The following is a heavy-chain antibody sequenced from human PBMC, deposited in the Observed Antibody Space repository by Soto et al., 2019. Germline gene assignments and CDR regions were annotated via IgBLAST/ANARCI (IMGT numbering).Heavy chain of an antibody. CDR2: IFHTGNT. Sequence: SETLSLTCTVSGDSFSSYYRTWIRQPPGKRLEWVAYIFHTGNTNYNPSLKSRVTISVDTSKNQFSLKLRSVTPADTAVYYCAALDGALDYWGPGTLVTVSS. CDR3: AALDGALDY. D-gene: IGHD3-10*01. CDR1: GDSFSSYY. V-gene: IGHV4-59*01. J-gene: IGHJ4*02.